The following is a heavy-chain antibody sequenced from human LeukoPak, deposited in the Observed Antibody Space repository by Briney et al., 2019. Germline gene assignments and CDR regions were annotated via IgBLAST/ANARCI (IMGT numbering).Heavy chain of an antibody. V-gene: IGHV3-20*04. CDR2: INWNGGST. CDR1: GFTFNDYG. Sequence: GGSLRLSCAASGFTFNDYGMSWVRQAPGQGLGWLSSINWNGGSTGYADSVKGRFTISRDNAKNSLYLQMNSLRAEDTALYYCAGHCRSTSCYLGYWSQGALVTVSS. CDR3: AGHCRSTSCYLGY. D-gene: IGHD2-2*01. J-gene: IGHJ4*02.